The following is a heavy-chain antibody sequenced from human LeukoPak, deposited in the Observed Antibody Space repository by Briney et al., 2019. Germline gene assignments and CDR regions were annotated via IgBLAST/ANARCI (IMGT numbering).Heavy chain of an antibody. V-gene: IGHV4-59*01. D-gene: IGHD3-10*01. CDR1: GGSTSSYY. CDR3: ASGGSGSYEYNWFDP. CDR2: IYYSGST. Sequence: PSETLSLTCTVSGGSTSSYYWSWIRQPPGKGLEWIGYIYYSGSTNYNPSLKSRVTISVDTSKNQFSLKLSSVTAADTAVYYCASGGSGSYEYNWFDPWGQGTLVTVSS. J-gene: IGHJ5*02.